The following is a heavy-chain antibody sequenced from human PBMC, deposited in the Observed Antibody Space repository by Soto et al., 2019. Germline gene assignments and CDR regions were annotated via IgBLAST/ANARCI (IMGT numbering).Heavy chain of an antibody. Sequence: PGGSLRLSCAASGFTFNNFTLKWVRPPPGKGLEWVSSISRSGNDIYYADSVKGRFTISRDNAKNSLYLQMNSLRAEDTALYYCARDLSYYSLLTGYCRFFPAFDIWGQGTVVTVSS. J-gene: IGHJ3*02. D-gene: IGHD3-9*01. CDR1: GFTFNNFT. CDR2: ISRSGNDI. CDR3: ARDLSYYSLLTGYCRFFPAFDI. V-gene: IGHV3-21*01.